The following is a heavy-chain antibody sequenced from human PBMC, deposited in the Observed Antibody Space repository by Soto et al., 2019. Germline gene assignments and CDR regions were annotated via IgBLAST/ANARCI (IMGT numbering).Heavy chain of an antibody. CDR1: GFTFSSYV. J-gene: IGHJ3*02. CDR3: ANDSDHDWDSGGFVAFDI. Sequence: EVQLLESGGGLVPPGGSLRLSCAASGFTFSSYVMTWVRQAPGKGLEWVSTIDHSGDITFYTDSVKGHFTTSRDNSKNKLYLQMDSLRAGDTAVYYCANDSDHDWDSGGFVAFDIWGQGTLVTVSS. CDR2: IDHSGDIT. D-gene: IGHD3-22*01. V-gene: IGHV3-23*01.